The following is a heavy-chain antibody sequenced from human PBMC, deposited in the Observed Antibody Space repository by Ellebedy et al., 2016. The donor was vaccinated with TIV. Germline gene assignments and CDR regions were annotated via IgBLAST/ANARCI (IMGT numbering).Heavy chain of an antibody. CDR2: ISSRRSFI. J-gene: IGHJ6*02. CDR1: GFIFSSYS. V-gene: IGHV3-21*01. CDR3: ARANTAMVRRNHMNV. D-gene: IGHD5-18*01. Sequence: GESLKISCAASGFIFSSYSMNCVRQAPGKGLEWVSSISSRRSFIYYADSVKGRFTISRDNAKNSLYLQMNSLRAEDTAVYYCARANTAMVRRNHMNVWGQGTTVTVSS.